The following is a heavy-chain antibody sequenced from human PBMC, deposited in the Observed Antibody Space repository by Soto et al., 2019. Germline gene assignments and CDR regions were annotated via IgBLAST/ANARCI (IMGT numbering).Heavy chain of an antibody. V-gene: IGHV3-33*08. CDR3: AREGYYYDSSGYSYYFDY. CDR2: IWYDGSNK. Sequence: GGSLRLSCAASGFTFSNYAVHRVRQAPGKGLEWVAVIWYDGSNKNYADSVKGRFTISRDNSKNTLYLQMNSLRAEDTAVYYCAREGYYYDSSGYSYYFDYWGQGTLVTVSS. CDR1: GFTFSNYA. J-gene: IGHJ4*02. D-gene: IGHD3-22*01.